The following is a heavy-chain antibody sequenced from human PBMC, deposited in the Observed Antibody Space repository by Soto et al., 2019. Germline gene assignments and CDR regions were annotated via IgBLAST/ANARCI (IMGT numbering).Heavy chain of an antibody. J-gene: IGHJ4*02. D-gene: IGHD3-22*01. Sequence: QVQLVESGGGVVQPGRSLRLSCAASGFTFSTYAMHWVRQAPGKGLDWVALISSDGNSKFYADSVKGRFTISRDNSKNTLYLQMNRLTAEASAVYFCASPLYYYDTSGTYWGQGTLVTVSS. V-gene: IGHV3-30-3*01. CDR2: ISSDGNSK. CDR3: ASPLYYYDTSGTY. CDR1: GFTFSTYA.